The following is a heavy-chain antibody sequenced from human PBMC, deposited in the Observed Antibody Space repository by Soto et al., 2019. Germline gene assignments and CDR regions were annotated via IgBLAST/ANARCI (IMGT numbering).Heavy chain of an antibody. D-gene: IGHD2-15*01. Sequence: SETQSLTCAVYGGSFSGYYWSWIRQPPGKGLEWIGEINHSGSTNYNPSLKSRVTISVDTSKNQFSLKLSSVTAADTAVYYCARVDCSGGSCKRGYFDYWGQGTLVTVSS. V-gene: IGHV4-34*01. CDR2: INHSGST. J-gene: IGHJ4*02. CDR3: ARVDCSGGSCKRGYFDY. CDR1: GGSFSGYY.